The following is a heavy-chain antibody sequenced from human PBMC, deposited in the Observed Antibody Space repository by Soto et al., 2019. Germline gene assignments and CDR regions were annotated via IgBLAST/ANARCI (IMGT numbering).Heavy chain of an antibody. V-gene: IGHV3-21*01. CDR1: GFTFSSYS. CDR3: ARLRAVSYDFWSGYFYYYGMDV. CDR2: ISSSSSYI. D-gene: IGHD3-3*01. Sequence: VGSLRLSCAASGFTFSSYSMNWVRQAPGKGLEWVSSISSSSSYIYYADSVKGRFTISRDNAKNSLYLQMNSLRAEDTAVYYCARLRAVSYDFWSGYFYYYGMDVWGQGTTVTVSS. J-gene: IGHJ6*02.